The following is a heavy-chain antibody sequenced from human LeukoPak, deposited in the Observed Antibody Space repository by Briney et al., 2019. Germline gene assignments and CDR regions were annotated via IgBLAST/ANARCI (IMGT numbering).Heavy chain of an antibody. J-gene: IGHJ4*02. D-gene: IGHD4-11*01. CDR3: ARVDYSNYLFDY. CDR2: IYYSGST. Sequence: SETLSLTCTVSGGSISSYYWSWIRQPPGKGLEWIGYIYYSGSTNYNPSLKSRVTISVDTSKNQFSLKLSSVTAADTAVYYCARVDYSNYLFDYWVQGTLVTVSS. CDR1: GGSISSYY. V-gene: IGHV4-59*01.